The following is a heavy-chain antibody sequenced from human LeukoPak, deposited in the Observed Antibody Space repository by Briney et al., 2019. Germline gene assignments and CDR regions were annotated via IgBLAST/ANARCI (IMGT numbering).Heavy chain of an antibody. CDR2: ISSGGNII. CDR3: ARVIQRGRQDIGADNDYFYYYMDV. D-gene: IGHD2-15*01. J-gene: IGHJ6*03. CDR1: GGSITSSSYY. Sequence: PSETLSLTCTVSGGSITSSSYYWGWIRQAPVKGLEWLSYISSGGNIIYYAGSLKGRITLSRDNAKNSLYLQMNSLRADDTAVYFCARVIQRGRQDIGADNDYFYYYMDVWGKGTTVTVSS. V-gene: IGHV3-11*04.